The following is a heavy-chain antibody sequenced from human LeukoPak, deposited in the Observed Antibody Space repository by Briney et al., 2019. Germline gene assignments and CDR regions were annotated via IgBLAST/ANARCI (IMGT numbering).Heavy chain of an antibody. CDR2: ISSSSSYI. CDR3: ARASVVVVAAALDY. CDR1: GFTFSSYS. J-gene: IGHJ4*02. D-gene: IGHD2-15*01. V-gene: IGHV3-21*01. Sequence: SGGSLRLSCAASGFTFSSYSMNWVRQAPGKGLEWVSSISSSSSYIYYADSVKGRFTISRDNAKNSLYLQMNNLRAEDTAVYYCARASVVVVAAALDYWGQGTLVTVSS.